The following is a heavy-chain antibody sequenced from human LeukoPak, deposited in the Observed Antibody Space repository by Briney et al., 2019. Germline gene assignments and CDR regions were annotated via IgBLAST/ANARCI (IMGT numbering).Heavy chain of an antibody. CDR2: IYPGDSDT. CDR3: VQYYYDSSGYPGFFDY. CDR1: GYSFTSYW. Sequence: GESLKISCKGSGYSFTSYWIGWVRQMPGKGLEWMGIIYPGDSDTRYSPSFQGQVTISADKSISTAYLQWSSLKASDTAMYYCVQYYYDSSGYPGFFDYWGQGTLVTVSS. D-gene: IGHD3-22*01. V-gene: IGHV5-51*01. J-gene: IGHJ4*02.